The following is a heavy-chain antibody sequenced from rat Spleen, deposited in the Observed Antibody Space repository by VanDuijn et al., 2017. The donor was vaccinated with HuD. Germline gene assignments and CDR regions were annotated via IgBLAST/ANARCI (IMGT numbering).Heavy chain of an antibody. CDR3: ARHEAYQLDWNWFAY. V-gene: IGHV5-22*01. J-gene: IGHJ3*01. CDR1: GFTFSDYY. CDR2: ISYEGSST. Sequence: EVQLVESDGGLVQPGRSLKLSCAASGFTFSDYYMAWVRQAPTKGLEWVATISYEGSSTYYGDSVKGRFTISRDNAKSTLYLQMNSLRSEDTATYYFARHEAYQLDWNWFAYWGQGTLVTVSS. D-gene: IGHD1-10*01.